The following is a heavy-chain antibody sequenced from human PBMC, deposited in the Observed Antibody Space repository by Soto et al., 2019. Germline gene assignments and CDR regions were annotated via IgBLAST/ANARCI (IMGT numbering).Heavy chain of an antibody. Sequence: AASVKVSCKASGYTFTSYYMHWVRQAPGQGLEWMGWINPNSGGTNYAQKFQGWVTMTRDTSISTAYMELSRLRSDDTAVYYCARSTGYRQYYYYYGMDVWGQGTTVTVSS. CDR1: GYTFTSYY. V-gene: IGHV1-2*04. CDR3: ARSTGYRQYYYYYGMDV. D-gene: IGHD3-9*01. CDR2: INPNSGGT. J-gene: IGHJ6*02.